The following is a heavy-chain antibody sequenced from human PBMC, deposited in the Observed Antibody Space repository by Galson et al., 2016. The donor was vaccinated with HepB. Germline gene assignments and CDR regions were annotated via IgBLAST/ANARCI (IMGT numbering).Heavy chain of an antibody. V-gene: IGHV3-33*01. CDR3: ARGGVVVAATSYYYGIR. CDR2: IWYDGGNK. D-gene: IGHD2-15*01. CDR1: GFTFSSYG. Sequence: SLRLSCAASGFTFSSYGMHWVRQAPGKGLEWVAVIWYDGGNKYYADSVKGRFTISRDNSKNTLYLQMNSLRAEDTAVYYCARGGVVVAATSYYYGIRLGPRDHGHRLL. J-gene: IGHJ6*02.